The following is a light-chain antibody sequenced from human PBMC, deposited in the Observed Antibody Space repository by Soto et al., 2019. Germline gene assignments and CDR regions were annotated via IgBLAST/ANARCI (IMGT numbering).Light chain of an antibody. CDR2: EVV. V-gene: IGLV2-14*01. Sequence: QSALTQPASVSGSPGQSITISCTGTSSDIGGYNYVSWYQQHPGKAPKLMIYEVVNRPSGVSNRFSGSKSGNTASLTISGLQAEDEADYYWCSYTSSITRVFGGGPKLTVL. J-gene: IGLJ2*01. CDR3: CSYTSSITRV. CDR1: SSDIGGYNY.